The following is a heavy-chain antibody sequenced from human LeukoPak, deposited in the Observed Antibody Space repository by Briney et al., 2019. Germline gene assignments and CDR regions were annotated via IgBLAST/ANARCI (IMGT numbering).Heavy chain of an antibody. V-gene: IGHV4-59*01. CDR2: IYYSGST. Sequence: PSQTLSLTCTVSGGSISSYYWSWIRQPPGRGLEWIGYIYYSGSTNYNPSLKSRVTISVDTSKNQFSLKLSSVTAADTAVYYCARGRGSSWYAEWGQGTLVTVSS. D-gene: IGHD6-13*01. CDR3: ARGRGSSWYAE. J-gene: IGHJ4*02. CDR1: GGSISSYY.